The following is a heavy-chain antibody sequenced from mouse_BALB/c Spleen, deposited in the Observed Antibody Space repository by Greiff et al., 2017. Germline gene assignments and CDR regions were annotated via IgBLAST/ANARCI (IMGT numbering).Heavy chain of an antibody. CDR1: GFNIKDYY. Sequence: DVQLQESGAELVRPGALVKLSCKASGFNIKDYYMHWVKQRPEQGLEWIGWIDPENGNTIYDPKFQGKASITADTSSNTAYLQLSSLTSEDTAVYYCARQRFFDYWGQGTTLTVSS. CDR2: IDPENGNT. J-gene: IGHJ2*01. V-gene: IGHV14-1*02. CDR3: ARQRFFDY.